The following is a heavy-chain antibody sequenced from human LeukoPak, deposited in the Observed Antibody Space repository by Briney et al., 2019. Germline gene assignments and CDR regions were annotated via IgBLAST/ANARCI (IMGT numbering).Heavy chain of an antibody. CDR2: IFYSGST. CDR3: ARGHKNMGWGRVDY. Sequence: SETLSLTCTVSGGSISSYYWSWIRQPPGKGLEWIGYIFYSGSTNYNPSLKSRVSISVDTSKNQFSLKLSSVTAADTAVYYCARGHKNMGWGRVDYWGQGTLVTVSS. CDR1: GGSISSYY. J-gene: IGHJ4*02. D-gene: IGHD3-16*01. V-gene: IGHV4-59*12.